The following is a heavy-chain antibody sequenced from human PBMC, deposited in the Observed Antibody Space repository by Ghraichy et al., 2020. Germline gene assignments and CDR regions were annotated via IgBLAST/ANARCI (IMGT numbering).Heavy chain of an antibody. Sequence: GGSLRLSCAASGFTFSSYSMNWVRQAPGKGLEWVSYISSSSSTIYYADSVKGRFTISRDNAKNSLYLQMNSLRAEDTAVYYCARESYYDFWSGYYTRYYYYGMDVWGQGTTVTVSS. V-gene: IGHV3-48*04. CDR3: ARESYYDFWSGYYTRYYYYGMDV. D-gene: IGHD3-3*01. CDR1: GFTFSSYS. J-gene: IGHJ6*02. CDR2: ISSSSSTI.